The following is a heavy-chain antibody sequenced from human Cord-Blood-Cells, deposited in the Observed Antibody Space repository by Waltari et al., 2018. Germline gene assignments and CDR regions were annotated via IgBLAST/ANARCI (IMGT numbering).Heavy chain of an antibody. CDR3: ARGRRSSSWYDYYYYYYMDV. J-gene: IGHJ6*03. D-gene: IGHD6-13*01. Sequence: QVQLVQSGAEVKKPGASVKVSCKASGYTFTSYDINWVRQATGQGLEWMGWMNPNSGNKGYAQKFQGRVTITRNTSISTAYMELSSLRSEDTAVYYCARGRRSSSWYDYYYYYYMDVWGKGTTVTVSS. CDR2: MNPNSGNK. CDR1: GYTFTSYD. V-gene: IGHV1-8*03.